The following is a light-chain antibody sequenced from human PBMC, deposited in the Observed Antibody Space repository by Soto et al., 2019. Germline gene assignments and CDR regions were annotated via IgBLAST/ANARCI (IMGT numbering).Light chain of an antibody. J-gene: IGKJ2*01. CDR2: AAS. CDR1: QAISSS. V-gene: IGKV1-9*01. CDR3: QHLNDYRYT. Sequence: DIQLTQSPSFLSASVGDRVTITCRASQAISSSLAWYQHNPGKAPKLLIYAASTLQNGVPSSFSGSGSVTEFTLTIGSLQPEDFATYYCQHLNDYRYTFGQGTKVEIK.